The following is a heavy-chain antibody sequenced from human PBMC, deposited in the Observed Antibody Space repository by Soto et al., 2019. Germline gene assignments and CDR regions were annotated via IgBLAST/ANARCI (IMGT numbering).Heavy chain of an antibody. CDR2: IWYDGSNK. V-gene: IGHV3-33*01. CDR1: GFTFSSYG. CDR3: ARTFPEWLPLIPDY. D-gene: IGHD3-3*01. J-gene: IGHJ4*02. Sequence: QVQLVESGGGVVQPGRSLRLSCAASGFTFSSYGMHWVRQAPGKGLEWVAVIWYDGSNKYYADSVKGRFTISRDNSKNTLYLQMNSLRAEDTAVYYCARTFPEWLPLIPDYWGQGTLVTVSS.